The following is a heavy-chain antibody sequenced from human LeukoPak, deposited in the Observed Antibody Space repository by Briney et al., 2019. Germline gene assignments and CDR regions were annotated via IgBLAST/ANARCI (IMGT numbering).Heavy chain of an antibody. V-gene: IGHV1-8*02. D-gene: IGHD1-26*01. J-gene: IGHJ4*02. Sequence: ASVKVSCKASGYTFTSYDINWMRQATGQGLEWMGWMNPNSGNTGYARKFQGRVTMTRSTSIRTAYMELSSLTSEDTAVYYCAVDFVGTTNVFDYWGQGTLVTVSS. CDR3: AVDFVGTTNVFDY. CDR1: GYTFTSYD. CDR2: MNPNSGNT.